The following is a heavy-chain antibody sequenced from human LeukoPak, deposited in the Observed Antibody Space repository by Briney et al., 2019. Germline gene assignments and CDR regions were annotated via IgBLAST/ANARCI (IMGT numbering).Heavy chain of an antibody. CDR1: GFTFSSYA. Sequence: PWGVLRLSCAASGFTFSSYAMSWVRQAPGKGLEWVSAISGSGGSTYYADSVKGRFTISRDNSKNTLYLQMNSLRAEDTAVYYCAKAMAPMATYYYYYMDVWGKGTTVTVSS. J-gene: IGHJ6*03. CDR3: AKAMAPMATYYYYYMDV. V-gene: IGHV3-23*01. D-gene: IGHD3-10*01. CDR2: ISGSGGST.